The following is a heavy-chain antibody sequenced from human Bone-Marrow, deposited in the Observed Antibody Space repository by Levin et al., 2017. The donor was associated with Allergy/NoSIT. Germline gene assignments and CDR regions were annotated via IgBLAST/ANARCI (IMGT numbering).Heavy chain of an antibody. V-gene: IGHV4-31*03. D-gene: IGHD2-2*01. CDR3: ARRVPAAFFDS. J-gene: IGHJ4*02. CDR2: YYYTGKT. CDR1: NGSVTSRGYY. Sequence: SETLSLTCTVSNGSVTSRGYYWSWVRQHPGKGLEWVGYYYYTGKTSHNPSLKSRVTISVDTSKNQFFLNLSSVTAADTAVYYCARRVPAAFFDSWGQGTLVTVSS.